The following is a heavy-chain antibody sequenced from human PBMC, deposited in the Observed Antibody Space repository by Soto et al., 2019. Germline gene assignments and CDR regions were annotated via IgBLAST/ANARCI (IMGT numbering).Heavy chain of an antibody. CDR1: GYSFTSYW. V-gene: IGHV5-10-1*01. CDR3: ARSLYSCMDV. D-gene: IGHD5-18*01. Sequence: RGESLKISCKGSGYSFTSYWISWVRQIPGKGLEWMGRIDPSDSYTNYSPSFQGHVTISADKSISTAYLQWSSLKASDTAMYYCARSLYSCMDVWGQGTTVTVSS. J-gene: IGHJ6*02. CDR2: IDPSDSYT.